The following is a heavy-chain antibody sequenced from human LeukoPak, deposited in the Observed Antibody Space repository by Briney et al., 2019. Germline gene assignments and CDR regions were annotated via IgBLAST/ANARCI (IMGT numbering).Heavy chain of an antibody. Sequence: GRSLRLSCAASGLIFSKYGMHWVRQAPGKGLEWVAVIWFDGSNEDYADSVKGRFTISRDNSKNTLFLQMNSLRAEDTAVYYCAKVVPFELGFDYWGQGTLVTVSS. CDR3: AKVVPFELGFDY. V-gene: IGHV3-33*06. CDR1: GLIFSKYG. D-gene: IGHD3/OR15-3a*01. J-gene: IGHJ4*02. CDR2: IWFDGSNE.